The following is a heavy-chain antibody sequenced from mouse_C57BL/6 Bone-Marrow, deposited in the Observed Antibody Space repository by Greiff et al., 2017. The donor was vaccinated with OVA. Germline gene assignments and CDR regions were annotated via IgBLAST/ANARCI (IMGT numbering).Heavy chain of an antibody. J-gene: IGHJ4*01. Sequence: VKLMESGPGLVQPSQCLSISCTVSGFSLTSYGVHWVRQSPGKGLEWLGVIWSGGSTDYNAAFISRLSTSKDNTKSQILFKMNSLQADDTAIYYCARNCRLDYYGKGYAMDYWGQGTSVTVSS. CDR3: ARNCRLDYYGKGYAMDY. D-gene: IGHD1-1*01. CDR1: GFSLTSYG. CDR2: IWSGGST. V-gene: IGHV2-2*01.